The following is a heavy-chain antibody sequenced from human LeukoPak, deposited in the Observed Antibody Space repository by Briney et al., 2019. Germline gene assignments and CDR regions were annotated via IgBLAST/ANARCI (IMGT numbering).Heavy chain of an antibody. CDR3: AXXXXXXXXXXXYYYYGLDV. CDR2: IYYSGNT. V-gene: IGHV4-59*01. CDR1: GVSISSFY. J-gene: IGHJ6*02. Sequence: SETLSLTCTVSGVSISSFYWSWIRQPPGKGLEWIGYIYYSGNTNYNPSLKSRVTISMDTSTNQFSLKLRSVTAADTAVYYCAXXXXXXXXXXXYYYYGLDVWGQGTTVTVSS.